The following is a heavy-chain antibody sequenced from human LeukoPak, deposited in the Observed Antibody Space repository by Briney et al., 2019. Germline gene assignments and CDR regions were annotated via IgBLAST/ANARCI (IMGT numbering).Heavy chain of an antibody. CDR2: FDPEDGET. J-gene: IGHJ4*02. CDR1: GYTLTELS. D-gene: IGHD4-17*01. Sequence: ASVKVSCKVSGYTLTELSMHWVRQAPGKGLEWMGGFDPEDGETIYAQKFQGGVTMTEDTSTDTAYMELSSLRSEDTAVYYCATVVYGDYYFDYWGQRTLVTVSS. V-gene: IGHV1-24*01. CDR3: ATVVYGDYYFDY.